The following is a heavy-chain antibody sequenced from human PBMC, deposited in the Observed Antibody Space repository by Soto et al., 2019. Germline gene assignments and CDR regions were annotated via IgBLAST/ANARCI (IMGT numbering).Heavy chain of an antibody. V-gene: IGHV4-4*07. Sequence: SETLSLTCTVSGGSISSYYWSWIRQPAGKGLEWIGRIYTSGSTNYNPSLKSRVTMSVDTSKNQFSLKLSSVTAADTAVYYCARGDRRITIFGVVIIDYGMDVWGQGTTVT. CDR3: ARGDRRITIFGVVIIDYGMDV. J-gene: IGHJ6*02. CDR2: IYTSGST. D-gene: IGHD3-3*01. CDR1: GGSISSYY.